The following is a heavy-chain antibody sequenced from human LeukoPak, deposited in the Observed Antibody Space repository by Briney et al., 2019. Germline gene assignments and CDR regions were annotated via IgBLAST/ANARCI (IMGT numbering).Heavy chain of an antibody. CDR2: IYYSGNT. CDR3: ARVSFGGYDLDYYYYMDV. V-gene: IGHV4-39*07. Sequence: SETLSLTCTVSGVSISSSNSYWGWIRQPPGKGLEWIGSIYYSGNTYYNASLKSRVTISVDTSKNQFSLKLSSVTAADTAVYYCARVSFGGYDLDYYYYMDVWGKGTTVTVSS. D-gene: IGHD5-12*01. CDR1: GVSISSSNSY. J-gene: IGHJ6*03.